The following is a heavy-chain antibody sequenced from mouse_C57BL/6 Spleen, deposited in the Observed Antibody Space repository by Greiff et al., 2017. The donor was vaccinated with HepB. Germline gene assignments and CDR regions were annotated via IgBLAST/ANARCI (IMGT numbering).Heavy chain of an antibody. V-gene: IGHV1-55*01. CDR3: ASDYYGSSSFDY. CDR2: IYPGSGST. CDR1: GYTFTSYW. Sequence: QVHVKQPGAELVKPGASVKMSCKASGYTFTSYWITWVKQRPGQGLEWIGDIYPGSGSTNYNEKFKSKATLTVDTSSSTAYMQLSSLTSEDSAVYYCASDYYGSSSFDYWGQGTTLTVSS. D-gene: IGHD1-1*01. J-gene: IGHJ2*01.